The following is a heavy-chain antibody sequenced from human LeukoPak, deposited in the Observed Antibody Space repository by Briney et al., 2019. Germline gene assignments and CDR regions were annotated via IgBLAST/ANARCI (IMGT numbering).Heavy chain of an antibody. D-gene: IGHD2-2*02. J-gene: IGHJ3*02. CDR3: ARGIVPAAIRGAFDI. V-gene: IGHV1-69*05. CDR2: IIPIFGTA. CDR1: GGTFSSYA. Sequence: GASVKVSCKASGGTFSSYAISRVRQAPGQGLEWMGGIIPIFGTANYAQKFQGRVTITTDESTSTAYMELSSLRSEDTAVYYCARGIVPAAIRGAFDIWGQGTMVTVSS.